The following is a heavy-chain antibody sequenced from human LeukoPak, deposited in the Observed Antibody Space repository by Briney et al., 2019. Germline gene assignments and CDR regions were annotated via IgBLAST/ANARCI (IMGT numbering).Heavy chain of an antibody. CDR2: ISGSGGST. Sequence: PGGXLXXXXXAXGFTFSSYAXXWVRQAPGKGLEWVSAISGSGGSTYYADSVKGRFTISRDNSKNTLYLQMNSLRAEDRAVYYCAKRFSYWGQGTLVTVSS. V-gene: IGHV3-23*01. CDR1: GFTFSSYA. CDR3: AKRFSY. J-gene: IGHJ4*02.